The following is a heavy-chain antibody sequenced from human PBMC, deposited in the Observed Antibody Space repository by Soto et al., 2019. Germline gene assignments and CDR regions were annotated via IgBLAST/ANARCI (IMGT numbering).Heavy chain of an antibody. J-gene: IGHJ4*02. CDR1: GFTFSSYA. D-gene: IGHD3-22*01. CDR2: ISGSGGST. V-gene: IGHV3-23*01. CDR3: ARFDSYDSSGYPN. Sequence: LRLSCVASGFTFSSYAMSWVRQAPGKGLEWVSAISGSGGSTYYADSVKGRFTISRDNSKNTLYLQMNSLRAEDTAVYYCARFDSYDSSGYPNWGQGTLVTVSS.